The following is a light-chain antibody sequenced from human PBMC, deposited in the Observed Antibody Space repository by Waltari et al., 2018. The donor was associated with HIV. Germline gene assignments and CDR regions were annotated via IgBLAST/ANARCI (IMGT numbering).Light chain of an antibody. Sequence: VVLTQFPVSLSVSVGQSASISCLSCERLVSADGNTYLSWFQQRPGQSPRRLIYKVSNRDSGVPGKFSGSGAVRDFTLQINRVEAEDVATYYCAQETFWGWTFGPGTKVEI. CDR3: AQETFWGWT. CDR1: ERLVSADGNTY. V-gene: IGKV2-30*01. CDR2: KVS. J-gene: IGKJ1*01.